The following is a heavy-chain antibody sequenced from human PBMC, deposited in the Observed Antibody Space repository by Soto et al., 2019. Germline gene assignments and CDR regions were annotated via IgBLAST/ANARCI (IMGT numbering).Heavy chain of an antibody. D-gene: IGHD1-26*01. CDR1: GFTFTSSA. CDR3: AAVGPIEGARGSKVELDY. CDR2: IVVGSGNT. V-gene: IGHV1-58*01. J-gene: IGHJ4*02. Sequence: QMQLVQSGPEVKKPGTSVKVSCKASGFTFTSSAVQWVRQARGQRLEWIGWIVVGSGNTNYAQKFQERVTITRDMSTSTAYMELSSLRSEDTAVYYCAAVGPIEGARGSKVELDYWGQGTLVNVSS.